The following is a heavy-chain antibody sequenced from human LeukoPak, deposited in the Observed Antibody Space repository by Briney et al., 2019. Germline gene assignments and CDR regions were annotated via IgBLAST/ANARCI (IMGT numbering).Heavy chain of an antibody. V-gene: IGHV3-33*01. CDR3: AGGSGSYPTAY. CDR1: GFTFSSYG. Sequence: GRSLRLSCAASGFTFSSYGMHWVRQAPGKGLEWVAVIWYDGSNKYYADSVKGRFTISRDNSKNTLYLQMNSLRAEDTAVYYCAGGSGSYPTAYWGQGTLVTVSS. CDR2: IWYDGSNK. D-gene: IGHD3-10*01. J-gene: IGHJ4*02.